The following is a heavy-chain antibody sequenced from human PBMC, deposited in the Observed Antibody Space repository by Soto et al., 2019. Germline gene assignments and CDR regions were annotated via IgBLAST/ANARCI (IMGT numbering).Heavy chain of an antibody. CDR3: ARAHVRLQLGSSDY. CDR2: TNPKSGVT. D-gene: IGHD6-25*01. J-gene: IGHJ4*02. Sequence: QVQLVQSGAEVKKPGASVKVSCKASGYSFTGYFMHWVRQVPGQVLEWMGWTNPKSGVTKYPQKFQGRVTMTRDTSISTAYMGLTRLRSDDTAVYYCARAHVRLQLGSSDYWGQGTLVTVSS. CDR1: GYSFTGYF. V-gene: IGHV1-2*02.